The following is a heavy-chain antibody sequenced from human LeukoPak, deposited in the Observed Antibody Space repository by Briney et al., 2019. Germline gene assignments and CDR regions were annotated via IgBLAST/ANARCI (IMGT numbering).Heavy chain of an antibody. J-gene: IGHJ6*02. CDR1: GYTFTSYG. D-gene: IGHD6-13*01. CDR3: ARGNSFGYSSSWSLGDYYGMDV. CDR2: ISAYNGNT. V-gene: IGHV1-18*01. Sequence: ASVKASCKASGYTFTSYGISWVRQAPGQGLEWMGWISAYNGNTNYAQKLQGRVTMTTDTSTSTAYMELRSLRSDDTAVYYCARGNSFGYSSSWSLGDYYGMDVWGQGTTVTVSS.